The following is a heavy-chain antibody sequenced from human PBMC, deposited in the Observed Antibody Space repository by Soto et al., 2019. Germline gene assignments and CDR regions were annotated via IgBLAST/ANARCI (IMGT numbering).Heavy chain of an antibody. D-gene: IGHD3-22*01. V-gene: IGHV4-59*08. CDR1: GGSISSYY. CDR3: ARQDRVYYDSSGYGNWFDP. CDR2: IYYSGGT. Sequence: SETLSLTCTVSGGSISSYYWSWIRQPPGKGLEWIGYIYYSGGTNYNPSLKSRVTISVDTSKNQFSLKLSSVTAADTAVYYCARQDRVYYDSSGYGNWFDPWGQGTLVTVSS. J-gene: IGHJ5*02.